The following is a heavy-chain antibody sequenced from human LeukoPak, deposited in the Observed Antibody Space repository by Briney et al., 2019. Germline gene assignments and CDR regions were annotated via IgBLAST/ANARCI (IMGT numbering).Heavy chain of an antibody. Sequence: GGSLRLSCAASGFTFNIYAIHWVRQAPGKGLEWVVVISYDGSNKYYADSVKGRFTISRDNSKNTLYLQMNSLRAEDTAVYYCARDRSEYYYYAMDVWGQGTTVTVSS. J-gene: IGHJ6*02. CDR2: ISYDGSNK. CDR3: ARDRSEYYYYAMDV. V-gene: IGHV3-30-3*01. CDR1: GFTFNIYA. D-gene: IGHD2/OR15-2a*01.